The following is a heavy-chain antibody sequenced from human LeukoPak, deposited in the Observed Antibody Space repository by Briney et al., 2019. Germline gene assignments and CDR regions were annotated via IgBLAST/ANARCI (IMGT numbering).Heavy chain of an antibody. CDR2: IIPIFGTE. CDR1: GGTFSSYA. CDR3: ARGKRATLDY. V-gene: IGHV1-69*06. Sequence: ASVKLTCKASGGTFSSYAISWVRQAPGQGLEWMGGIIPIFGTENYAETFQGRVTITADKSTSTAYMELSSLRSEDTAVYYCARGKRATLDYWGQGTLVTVSS. J-gene: IGHJ4*02. D-gene: IGHD5-24*01.